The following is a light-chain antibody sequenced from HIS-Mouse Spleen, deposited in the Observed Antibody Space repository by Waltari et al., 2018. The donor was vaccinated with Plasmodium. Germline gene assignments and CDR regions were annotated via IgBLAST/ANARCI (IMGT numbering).Light chain of an antibody. CDR1: SSDCGSYNL. Sequence: QSALTQPASVSGSPGQSTTISCTGTSSDCGSYNLVSWYQQHPGKAPKLMIYEGSKRPSGVSNRFSGSKSGNTASLTISGLQAEDEADYYCCSYAGSSTFVFGGGTKLTVL. J-gene: IGLJ3*02. CDR2: EGS. V-gene: IGLV2-23*03. CDR3: CSYAGSSTFV.